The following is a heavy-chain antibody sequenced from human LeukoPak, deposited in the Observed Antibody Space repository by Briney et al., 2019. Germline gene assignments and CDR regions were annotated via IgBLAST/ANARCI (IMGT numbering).Heavy chain of an antibody. Sequence: GASVKVSCKASGYTFTSYGINWVRQAPGQGLEWMGWISAYNGNTNYAQKLQGRVTMTTDTSTRTVYMELRSLRSDDTAVYYCARAREDYDDVWGSYPKYYFEYWGAGTLVTVSS. D-gene: IGHD3-16*02. J-gene: IGHJ4*03. V-gene: IGHV1-18*01. CDR2: ISAYNGNT. CDR1: GYTFTSYG. CDR3: ARAREDYDDVWGSYPKYYFEY.